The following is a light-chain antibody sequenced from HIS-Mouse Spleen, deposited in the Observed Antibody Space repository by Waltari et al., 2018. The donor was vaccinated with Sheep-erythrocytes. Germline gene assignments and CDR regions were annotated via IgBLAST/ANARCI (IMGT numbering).Light chain of an antibody. CDR1: EGISSY. CDR3: QQLNSYLTWT. Sequence: DIQLTQSPSFLSSSVGDRVTITCRASEGISSYLPWCQQKPGKAPKLLIYAASTLQSGVPSRFSGSGSGTEFTLTISSLQPEDFATYYCQQLNSYLTWTFGQGTKVEIK. CDR2: AAS. V-gene: IGKV1-9*01. J-gene: IGKJ1*01.